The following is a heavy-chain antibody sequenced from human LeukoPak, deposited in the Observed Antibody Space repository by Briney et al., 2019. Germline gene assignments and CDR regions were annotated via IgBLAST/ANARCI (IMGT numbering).Heavy chain of an antibody. Sequence: ASVKVSCKASGYTFTSYGISWVRQAPGQGLEWMGWISAYNGNTNYAQKLQGRVTMTTDTSTSTAYMELRSLRSDDTAVYCCARDRAAVAGTWMGAWFDPWGQGTLVTVSS. V-gene: IGHV1-18*01. CDR2: ISAYNGNT. CDR3: ARDRAAVAGTWMGAWFDP. J-gene: IGHJ5*02. CDR1: GYTFTSYG. D-gene: IGHD6-19*01.